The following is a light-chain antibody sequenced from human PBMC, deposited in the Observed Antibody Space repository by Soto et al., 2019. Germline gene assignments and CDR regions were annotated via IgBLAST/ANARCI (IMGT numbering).Light chain of an antibody. CDR3: CSYAGNNNWL. Sequence: QSALTQPPSASGSPGRSVTISCTGTSSDVGYYNYVSWYQQYPGKAPKVLIYEISKRPSGVPDRFSGSKSGNTASLTVSGLQADDEADYYCCSYAGNNNWLFGGGTKVTVL. CDR2: EIS. CDR1: SSDVGYYNY. J-gene: IGLJ3*02. V-gene: IGLV2-8*01.